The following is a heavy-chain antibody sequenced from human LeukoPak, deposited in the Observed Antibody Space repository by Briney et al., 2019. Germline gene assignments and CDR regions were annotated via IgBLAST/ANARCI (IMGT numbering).Heavy chain of an antibody. Sequence: ASVTVSCKASGYTFTGYYMHWVRQAPGQGLEWMGWINPNSGGTNYAQKFQGRVTMTRDTSISTAYMELSRLRSDDTAVYYCARVNGDHYGMDVWGQGTTVTVSS. V-gene: IGHV1-2*02. D-gene: IGHD2-21*02. J-gene: IGHJ6*02. CDR3: ARVNGDHYGMDV. CDR2: INPNSGGT. CDR1: GYTFTGYY.